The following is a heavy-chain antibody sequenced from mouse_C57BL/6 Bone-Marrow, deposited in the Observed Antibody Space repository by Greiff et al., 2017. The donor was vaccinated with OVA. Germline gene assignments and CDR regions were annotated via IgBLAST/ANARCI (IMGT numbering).Heavy chain of an antibody. CDR2: IYPRSGNT. Sequence: VQLQQSGAELARPGASVKLSCKASGYTFTSYGISWVKQRPGQGLEWIGGIYPRSGNTYYNEKFTGKATLTADKSSSTAYMKLGSLTSDYSAVYFCARRGYSGFDYWGQGTTLTVSS. J-gene: IGHJ2*01. CDR3: ARRGYSGFDY. D-gene: IGHD2-3*01. V-gene: IGHV1-81*01. CDR1: GYTFTSYG.